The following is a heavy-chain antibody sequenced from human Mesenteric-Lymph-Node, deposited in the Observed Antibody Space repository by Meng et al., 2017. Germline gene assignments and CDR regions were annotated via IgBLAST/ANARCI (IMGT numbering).Heavy chain of an antibody. V-gene: IGHV3-23*01. J-gene: IGHJ6*02. Sequence: GGSLRLSCAASGFTFSSYAMSWVRQAPGKGLEWVSAISGSGGSTYYADSVKGRFTISRDNSKNTLYLQMNSLRAEDTAVYYCARRPGELLPSLYYYYGMDVWGQGTTVTVSS. CDR2: ISGSGGST. D-gene: IGHD2-15*01. CDR3: ARRPGELLPSLYYYYGMDV. CDR1: GFTFSSYA.